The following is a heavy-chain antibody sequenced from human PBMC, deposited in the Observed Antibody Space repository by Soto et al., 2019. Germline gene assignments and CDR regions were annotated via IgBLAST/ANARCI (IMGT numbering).Heavy chain of an antibody. D-gene: IGHD3-22*01. CDR3: AKDLTYYDSGGY. Sequence: EVQLLESGGGLVQPGGSLRLSCAASGFTFSSYAMSWVRQAPGKGLEWVSAISGSGGSIYYADSVKGRFTISRDNSKNTLYLQMNSLRAEDTAVYYCAKDLTYYDSGGYWGQGTLVTVSS. CDR2: ISGSGGSI. V-gene: IGHV3-23*01. CDR1: GFTFSSYA. J-gene: IGHJ4*02.